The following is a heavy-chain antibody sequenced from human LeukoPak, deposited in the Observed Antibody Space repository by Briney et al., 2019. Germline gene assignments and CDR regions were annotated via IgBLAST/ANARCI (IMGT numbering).Heavy chain of an antibody. Sequence: GGSLRLSCAASGFTFSSYWMSWVRQAPGKGLEWVANIKKDGSEKYYVDSVKGRFAISRDNAKNSLDLQMNSLRVEDTGIYYCVKVAKYYYGSETYYFFEHWGQGTPVTASS. CDR2: IKKDGSEK. D-gene: IGHD3-10*01. CDR1: GFTFSSYW. V-gene: IGHV3-7*01. J-gene: IGHJ4*02. CDR3: VKVAKYYYGSETYYFFEH.